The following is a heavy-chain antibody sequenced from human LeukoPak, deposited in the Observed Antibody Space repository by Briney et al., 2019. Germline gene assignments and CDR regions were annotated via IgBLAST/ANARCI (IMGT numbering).Heavy chain of an antibody. V-gene: IGHV1-18*01. CDR2: ISAYNGNA. J-gene: IGHJ3*02. Sequence: ASVKVSCKASGNTFTNYGISWVRQAPGQGLEWMGWISAYNGNANYGQKFQGRVTMTTDTSTSTAYMEMRSLRSDDTAVYYCATKGSSWALRGAFDIWGQGTMVTVSS. D-gene: IGHD6-13*01. CDR3: ATKGSSWALRGAFDI. CDR1: GNTFTNYG.